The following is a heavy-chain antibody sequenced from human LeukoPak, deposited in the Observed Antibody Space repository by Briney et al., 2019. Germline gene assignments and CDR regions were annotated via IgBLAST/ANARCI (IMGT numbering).Heavy chain of an antibody. CDR2: VDPEDGET. J-gene: IGHJ3*02. CDR3: ATYYAYVWGTSKPAFDI. V-gene: IGHV1-69-2*01. Sequence: ASVKVSCKVSGYTFTDYYMHWVQQAPGKGLEWMGLVDPEDGETIYAEKFQGRVTITADTSTDTAYMELSSLRSEDTAVYYCATYYAYVWGTSKPAFDIWGQGTMVTVSS. D-gene: IGHD3-16*01. CDR1: GYTFTDYY.